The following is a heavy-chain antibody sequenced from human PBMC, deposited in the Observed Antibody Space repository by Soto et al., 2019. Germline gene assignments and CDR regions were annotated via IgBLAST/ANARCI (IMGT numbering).Heavy chain of an antibody. CDR1: VFTFSNYA. CDR2: ISGDGSNT. D-gene: IGHD5-12*01. Sequence: QVQLVESGGGVVQPGRSLRLSCAASVFTFSNYAMHWVRQAPGKGLEWVAVISGDGSNTYYADSVKGRFTISRDNPKNTLYLQMNSLRAEDTAVYYCVKVGGYDGYEPLDKWGQGTLVTVSS. J-gene: IGHJ4*02. CDR3: VKVGGYDGYEPLDK. V-gene: IGHV3-30*18.